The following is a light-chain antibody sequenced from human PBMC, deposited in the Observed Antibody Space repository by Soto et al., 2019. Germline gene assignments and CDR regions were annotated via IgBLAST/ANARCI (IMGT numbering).Light chain of an antibody. J-gene: IGKJ4*01. CDR1: QSFSSW. CDR3: QQYNSNPLT. CDR2: KTS. Sequence: DIQMTQSPSTLSASVGDRVTITCRASQSFSSWLAWYQQKPGKAPKLLIYKTSTLESGAPSRFRGSGSGTEFTLTISSLQPDDFATYYCQQYNSNPLTFGGGTKVEIK. V-gene: IGKV1-5*03.